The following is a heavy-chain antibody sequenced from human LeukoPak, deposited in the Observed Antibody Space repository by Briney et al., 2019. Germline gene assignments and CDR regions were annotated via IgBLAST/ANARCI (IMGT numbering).Heavy chain of an antibody. V-gene: IGHV4-38-2*02. CDR3: AKVGYCDAGPCYFDS. Sequence: SETLSLTCTDSGYFISSGYYWGWIRQSPGKGLEWIGTMFHSGNTYYNPSLNSRVTLSVDTSKNQFSLELNSVTAADTAVYYCAKVGYCDAGPCYFDSWGQGTLVTVSS. CDR2: MFHSGNT. J-gene: IGHJ4*02. D-gene: IGHD2-15*01. CDR1: GYFISSGYY.